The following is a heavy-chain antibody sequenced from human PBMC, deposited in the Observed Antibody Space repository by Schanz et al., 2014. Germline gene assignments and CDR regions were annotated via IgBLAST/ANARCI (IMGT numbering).Heavy chain of an antibody. CDR1: GGTFSSYA. J-gene: IGHJ6*03. D-gene: IGHD2-2*02. CDR2: IIPILGIA. V-gene: IGHV1-69*09. Sequence: QVQLIQSGAEVKKPGASVKVSCKSSGGTFSSYAISWVRQAPGQGLEWMGRIIPILGIATYAQKFQGRLTITADKSTSTAYMELSSLRSEDTAMYYCAGTYCSSASCYTGYYYMDVWGKGTTVTVSS. CDR3: AGTYCSSASCYTGYYYMDV.